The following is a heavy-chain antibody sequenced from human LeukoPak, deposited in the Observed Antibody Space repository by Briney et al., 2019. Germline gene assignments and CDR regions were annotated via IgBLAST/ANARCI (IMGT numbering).Heavy chain of an antibody. CDR1: GFTFTIHA. Sequence: GGSLRLSCAASGFTFTIHAMNWVRQAPGKGLEWVASINKGGDFMKYAASVKGRFTISRDNAKNSLYLQMNSLRAEDTALYYCAKQGPVRFGELLYGYDYWGQGTLVTVSS. D-gene: IGHD3-10*01. J-gene: IGHJ4*02. CDR3: AKQGPVRFGELLYGYDY. CDR2: INKGGDFM. V-gene: IGHV3-21*04.